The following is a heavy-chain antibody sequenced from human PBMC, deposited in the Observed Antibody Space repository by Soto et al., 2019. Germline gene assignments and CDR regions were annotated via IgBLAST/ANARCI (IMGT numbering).Heavy chain of an antibody. CDR3: ARXLVAYYDSSGSLSWFDP. Sequence: ATVKVSCKASGYTFTSYGISWVRQAPGQGLEWMGWISAYNGNTNYAQKLQGRVTMTTDTSTSTAYMELRSLRSDDTAVYYCARXLVAYYDSSGSLSWFDPWGQGTLVTVSS. CDR1: GYTFTSYG. CDR2: ISAYNGNT. V-gene: IGHV1-18*04. J-gene: IGHJ5*02. D-gene: IGHD3-22*01.